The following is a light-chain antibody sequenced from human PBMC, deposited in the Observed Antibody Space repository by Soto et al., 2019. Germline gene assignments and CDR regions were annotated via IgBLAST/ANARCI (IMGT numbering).Light chain of an antibody. J-gene: IGLJ2*01. CDR1: SSDIGSYNL. V-gene: IGLV2-23*01. Sequence: QSVLTQPASVSGSPGQSITISCTGTSSDIGSYNLVSWYQQHPGKAPKLLIFEGTKRPSGVSRRFSGSKSGNTASLTISGLQAEDEADYHCCSYAGSNTMLFAGGTKLTVL. CDR3: CSYAGSNTML. CDR2: EGT.